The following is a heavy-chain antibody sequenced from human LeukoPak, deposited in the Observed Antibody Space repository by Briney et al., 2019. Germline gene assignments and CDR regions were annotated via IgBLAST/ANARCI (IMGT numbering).Heavy chain of an antibody. J-gene: IGHJ3*02. CDR3: ARDTPEPGLYAFDI. CDR1: GFTFSSYS. D-gene: IGHD1-14*01. V-gene: IGHV3-48*01. CDR2: ISSSSSTI. Sequence: PGGSLRLSCAASGFTFSSYSMNWVRQAPGKGLEWVSYISSSSSTIYYADSVKGRFTISRDNAKNSLYLQMNSLRAEDTAVYYCARDTPEPGLYAFDIWGQGTMVTVSS.